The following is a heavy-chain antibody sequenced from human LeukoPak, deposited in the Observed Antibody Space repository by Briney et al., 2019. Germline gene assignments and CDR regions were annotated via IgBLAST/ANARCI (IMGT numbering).Heavy chain of an antibody. CDR2: IHYSGSA. CDR3: AREGDKYANWFDT. V-gene: IGHV4-38-2*02. J-gene: IGHJ5*02. D-gene: IGHD2-21*02. Sequence: SETLSLTCTVSGYSISSGYYWGWIRQPPGRGLEWIGNIHYSGSANYNPSLKSRVIISLDTSKNQFSLKLSPVTAADTAVYYCAREGDKYANWFDTWGQGTLVTVSS. CDR1: GYSISSGYY.